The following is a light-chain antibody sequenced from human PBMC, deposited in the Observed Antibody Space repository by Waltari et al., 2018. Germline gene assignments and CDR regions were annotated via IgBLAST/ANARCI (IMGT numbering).Light chain of an antibody. CDR2: GIT. CDR3: CSHGGSNNFYS. V-gene: IGLV2-8*01. Sequence: QSALTQPPSASGSPGQSVTISCTGTSSDVGAYNYVSWYQQYPGKAPNLIINGITNRPSGVPDHCSGSKSGNTASLTVSGLQADDEADYYCCSHGGSNNFYSFGTGTTVTVL. J-gene: IGLJ1*01. CDR1: SSDVGAYNY.